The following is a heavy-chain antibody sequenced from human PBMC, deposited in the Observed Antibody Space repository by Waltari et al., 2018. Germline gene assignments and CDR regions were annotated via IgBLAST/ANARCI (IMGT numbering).Heavy chain of an antibody. J-gene: IGHJ2*01. D-gene: IGHD3-10*01. CDR2: VSGDSGYI. CDR3: AGIRRGFWFFDL. Sequence: EVPLVESGGGLVQPGGSLRLSCAASGMTFPTYSMNWVRQAPGKGLEWISYVSGDSGYIYYADSVRGRFTISRDNAQNSMYLQMNNLRADDTAVYYCAGIRRGFWFFDLWGRGTLVTVSS. V-gene: IGHV3-48*04. CDR1: GMTFPTYS.